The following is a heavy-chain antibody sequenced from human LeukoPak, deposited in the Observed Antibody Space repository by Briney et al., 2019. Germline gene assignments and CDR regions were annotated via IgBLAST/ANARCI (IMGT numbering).Heavy chain of an antibody. Sequence: GESLQISSKGSGYGFTTYWIGWGRRMPGKGLEWMGIIYPGDSDTRYSPSFQGQVTISADKSISTAYLQWSSLKASDTAMYYCARRKDYYDSGSNDGFDIWGQGTMVTVSS. D-gene: IGHD3-10*01. CDR3: ARRKDYYDSGSNDGFDI. CDR1: GYGFTTYW. CDR2: IYPGDSDT. J-gene: IGHJ3*02. V-gene: IGHV5-51*01.